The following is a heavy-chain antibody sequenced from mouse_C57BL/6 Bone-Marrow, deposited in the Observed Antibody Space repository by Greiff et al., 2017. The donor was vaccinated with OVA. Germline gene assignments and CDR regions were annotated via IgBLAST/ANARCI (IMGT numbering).Heavy chain of an antibody. Sequence: EVMLVESGGGLVKPGGSLKLSCAASGFTFSSYAMSWVRQTPEKRLEWVATISDGGSYTYYPDNVKGRFTISRDNAKNNLYLQMSHLKSEDTAMYDCARDHSYYDYDGGWFAYWGQGTLVTVSA. V-gene: IGHV5-4*01. D-gene: IGHD2-4*01. CDR2: ISDGGSYT. CDR3: ARDHSYYDYDGGWFAY. J-gene: IGHJ3*01. CDR1: GFTFSSYA.